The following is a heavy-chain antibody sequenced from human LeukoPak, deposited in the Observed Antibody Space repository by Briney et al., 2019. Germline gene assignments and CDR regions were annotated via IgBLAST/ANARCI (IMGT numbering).Heavy chain of an antibody. J-gene: IGHJ4*02. Sequence: SETLSLTCTASGGSISSSSYYWGWIRQPPGKGLEWIGSIYYSGSTYYNPSLKSRVTISVDTSKNQFSLKLSSVTAADTAVYYCAREYGSTSCYDYWGQGTLVTVSS. V-gene: IGHV4-39*01. D-gene: IGHD2-2*01. CDR1: GGSISSSSYY. CDR3: AREYGSTSCYDY. CDR2: IYYSGST.